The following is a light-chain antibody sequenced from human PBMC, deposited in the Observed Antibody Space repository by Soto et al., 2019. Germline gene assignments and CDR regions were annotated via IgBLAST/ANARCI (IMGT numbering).Light chain of an antibody. Sequence: EIVLTQSPGTLSVSPGESATLSCRASQSLSSRYLAWYQQKPGQAPRLLIYGASNTATGIPDRFGGGGSGTDFTLTISRLEPEDFAVYYCQHFGSSPGTFGPGTKVDFK. CDR3: QHFGSSPGT. CDR1: QSLSSRY. CDR2: GAS. J-gene: IGKJ3*01. V-gene: IGKV3-20*01.